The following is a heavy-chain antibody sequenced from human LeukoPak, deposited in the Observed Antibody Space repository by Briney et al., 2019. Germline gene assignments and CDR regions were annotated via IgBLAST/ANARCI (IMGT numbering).Heavy chain of an antibody. CDR2: ISSSSSTI. Sequence: GGSLRLSCAASGFTFSSYSMNWVRQAPGKGLEWVSYISSSSSTIYYADSVKGRFTISRDNAKNSLYLQMNSLRAEDTAVYYCARDPSPTTVVTAGFDYWGQGTLVTVSS. V-gene: IGHV3-48*01. CDR3: ARDPSPTTVVTAGFDY. J-gene: IGHJ4*02. D-gene: IGHD4-23*01. CDR1: GFTFSSYS.